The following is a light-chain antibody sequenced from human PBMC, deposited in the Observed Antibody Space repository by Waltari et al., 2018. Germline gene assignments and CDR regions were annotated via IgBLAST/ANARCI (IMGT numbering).Light chain of an antibody. V-gene: IGKV3-20*01. J-gene: IGKJ2*01. CDR2: GAS. CDR1: QSVSRSR. CDR3: QQFGSSVMYT. Sequence: EVVLTQSPGTLSLSPGERATLSCMASQSVSRSRIAWYLHRPGQAPRLLIYGASGRATGIPDRFSGSGSGTDFSLTISRVEPEDFAVYYCQQFGSSVMYTFGQGTKLEIK.